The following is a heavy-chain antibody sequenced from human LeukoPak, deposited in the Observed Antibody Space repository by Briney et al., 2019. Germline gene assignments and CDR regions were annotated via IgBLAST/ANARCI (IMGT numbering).Heavy chain of an antibody. J-gene: IGHJ4*02. CDR3: AKQNYYGSGSYWLGY. D-gene: IGHD3-10*01. CDR2: IWYDGSNK. V-gene: IGHV3-33*06. Sequence: GGSLRLSCAASGFTFSSYGMHWVRQAPGKGLEWVAVIWYDGSNKYYADSVKGRSTISRDNSKNTLYLQMNSLRAEDTAVYYCAKQNYYGSGSYWLGYWGQGTLVTVSS. CDR1: GFTFSSYG.